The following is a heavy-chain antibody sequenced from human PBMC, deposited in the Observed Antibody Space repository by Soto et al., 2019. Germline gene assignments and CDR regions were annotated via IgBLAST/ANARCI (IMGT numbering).Heavy chain of an antibody. CDR3: ASLIPDCTNGVCSDY. Sequence: QMQLVQSGAEVKKTGSSVKVSCKASGYTFTYRYLHWVRQAPGQALEWMGWITPVNGNTNYAQKFQDRVTITRDRSMSTAYMELSSLRSEDTAMYYCASLIPDCTNGVCSDYWGQGTLVTVSS. J-gene: IGHJ4*02. D-gene: IGHD2-8*01. V-gene: IGHV1-45*02. CDR1: GYTFTYRY. CDR2: ITPVNGNT.